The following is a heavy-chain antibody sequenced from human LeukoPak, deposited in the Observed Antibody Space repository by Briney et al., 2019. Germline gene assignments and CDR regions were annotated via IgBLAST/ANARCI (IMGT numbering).Heavy chain of an antibody. CDR1: GFTFRSYW. D-gene: IGHD3-10*02. CDR3: AELGITMIGGV. Sequence: GGSLRLSCAASGFTFRSYWMHWVRQAPGKGLVWVSRLSSDGSSTNYADSVKGRFTISRDNAKNSLYLQMNSLRAEDTAVYYCAELGITMIGGVWGKGTTVTISS. V-gene: IGHV3-74*01. CDR2: LSSDGSST. J-gene: IGHJ6*04.